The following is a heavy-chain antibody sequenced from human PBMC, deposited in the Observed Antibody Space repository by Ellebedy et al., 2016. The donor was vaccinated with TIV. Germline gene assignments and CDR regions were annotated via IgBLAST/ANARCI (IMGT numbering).Heavy chain of an antibody. D-gene: IGHD5-24*01. CDR1: GASLSSFDW. CDR2: VFHNGQT. Sequence: SETLSLTXAVSGASLSSFDWWSWVRQAPGKGLEWIGEVFHNGQTNYSPSLKSRVSISLDKSKNQLSLRPNSVTAADTAFYYCARSSNYHFAYWGQGTLVTVSP. V-gene: IGHV4-4*02. CDR3: ARSSNYHFAY. J-gene: IGHJ4*02.